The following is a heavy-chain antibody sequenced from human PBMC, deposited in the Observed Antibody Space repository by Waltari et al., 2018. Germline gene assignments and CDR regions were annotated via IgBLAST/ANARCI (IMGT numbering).Heavy chain of an antibody. CDR3: ARGGLRYYDSGSQPYNWFGP. V-gene: IGHV4-59*01. Sequence: QVQLQESGPGLVKPSETLSLTCPVSTGSINTFYWSSFRLPPGKGLEWIGYAYFSGTTTYNPSLKSRVTISVDTSKNQFSLKLTSVTAADTATYYCARGGLRYYDSGSQPYNWFGPWGQGIMVSVSS. CDR1: TGSINTFY. D-gene: IGHD3-10*01. J-gene: IGHJ5*02. CDR2: AYFSGTT.